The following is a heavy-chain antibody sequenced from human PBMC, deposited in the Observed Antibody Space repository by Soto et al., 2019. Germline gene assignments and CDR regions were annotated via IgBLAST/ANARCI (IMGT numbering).Heavy chain of an antibody. CDR3: ARVHAEDGAAADIEYFQH. CDR2: IYYSGST. CDR1: GGSISSYY. J-gene: IGHJ1*01. V-gene: IGHV4-59*01. D-gene: IGHD6-13*01. Sequence: PSETLSLTCTVSGGSISSYYWSWIRQPPGKGLEWIGYIYYSGSTNYNPSLKSRVTISVDTSKNQFSLKLSSVTAADTAVYYCARVHAEDGAAADIEYFQHWGQGTLVTVSS.